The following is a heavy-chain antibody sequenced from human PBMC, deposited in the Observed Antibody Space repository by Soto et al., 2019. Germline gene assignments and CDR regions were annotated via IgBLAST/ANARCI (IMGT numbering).Heavy chain of an antibody. V-gene: IGHV3-15*01. CDR1: GFTLSNVW. CDR3: STAPISL. CDR2: IKNKTDGGTT. Sequence: PGRSLRLSCVVSGFTLSNVWMSWVRQPPGKGLEWVGRIKNKTDGGTTNYAAPVKGRFTISRDDSKNTLYLQMNSLKTEDTAVYFCSTAPISLWGQGTLVTVSS. J-gene: IGHJ4*02.